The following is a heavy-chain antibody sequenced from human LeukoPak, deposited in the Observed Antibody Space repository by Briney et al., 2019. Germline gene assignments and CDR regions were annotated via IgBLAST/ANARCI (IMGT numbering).Heavy chain of an antibody. D-gene: IGHD2-15*01. V-gene: IGHV4-61*01. CDR1: GGSVSSGSYY. Sequence: PSETLSLTCTVSGGSVSSGSYYWSWIRQPPGKGLEWIGYIYYSGSTNYNPSLKSRVTISVDTSKNQFSLKLSSVTAADTAVYYCASHRNPSHMGGYWGQGTLVTVSS. J-gene: IGHJ4*02. CDR2: IYYSGST. CDR3: ASHRNPSHMGGY.